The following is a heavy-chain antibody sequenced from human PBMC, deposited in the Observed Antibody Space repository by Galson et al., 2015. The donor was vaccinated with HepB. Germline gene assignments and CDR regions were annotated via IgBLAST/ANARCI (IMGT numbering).Heavy chain of an antibody. CDR1: GHTLSELS. V-gene: IGHV1-24*01. J-gene: IGHJ3*02. Sequence: SVKVSCKVSGHTLSELSLHWVRRAPGKGLEWMGGLDPENGKAIYAQKFQGRLTMTEDTSTDTAYMELSRLRSEDTAVYYCANAIRRGYDVRDAFGIWGQGTMVTVSS. CDR2: LDPENGKA. D-gene: IGHD5-12*01. CDR3: ANAIRRGYDVRDAFGI.